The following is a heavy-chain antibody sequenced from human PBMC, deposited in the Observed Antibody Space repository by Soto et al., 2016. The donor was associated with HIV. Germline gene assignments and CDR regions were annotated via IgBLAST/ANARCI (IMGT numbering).Heavy chain of an antibody. V-gene: IGHV3-9*01. CDR2: ISWNSGNI. CDR1: GFSFDEYA. Sequence: EVQLVESGRGLVQPGRSLRLSCAASGFSFDEYAMHWVRQVPGKGLEWVSGISWNSGNIGYADSVKGRFTISRDNAKNSLVLQMSSLRPEDTAFYYCVKDNSGWYYFDYWGQGTLVTVSS. J-gene: IGHJ4*02. D-gene: IGHD6-19*01. CDR3: VKDNSGWYYFDY.